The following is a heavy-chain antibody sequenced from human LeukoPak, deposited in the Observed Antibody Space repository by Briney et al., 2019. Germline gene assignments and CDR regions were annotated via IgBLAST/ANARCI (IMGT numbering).Heavy chain of an antibody. D-gene: IGHD2-15*01. CDR3: ARDGRGYCSGGSCYFNWFDP. J-gene: IGHJ5*02. CDR2: INHSGST. Sequence: SETLSLTCAVYGGSFSGYYWSWIRQPPGKGLEWIGEINHSGSTNYNPSLKSRVTISVDTSKNQFSLKLSSVTAADTAVYYCARDGRGYCSGGSCYFNWFDPWGQGTLVTVSS. CDR1: GGSFSGYY. V-gene: IGHV4-34*01.